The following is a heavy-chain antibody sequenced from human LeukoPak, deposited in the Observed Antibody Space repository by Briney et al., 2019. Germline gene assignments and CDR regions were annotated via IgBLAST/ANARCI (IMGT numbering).Heavy chain of an antibody. D-gene: IGHD3-10*01. CDR3: ARGTSHDMVRGVIIASMGYYFDH. Sequence: SETLSLTCAVYGGSFSGYYWSWIRQPPGKGLEWIGEINHSGSTNYNPSLKSRVTISVDTSKNQFSLKLSSVTAADTAVYYCARGTSHDMVRGVIIASMGYYFDHWGQGTLVTVSS. CDR1: GGSFSGYY. CDR2: INHSGST. J-gene: IGHJ4*02. V-gene: IGHV4-34*01.